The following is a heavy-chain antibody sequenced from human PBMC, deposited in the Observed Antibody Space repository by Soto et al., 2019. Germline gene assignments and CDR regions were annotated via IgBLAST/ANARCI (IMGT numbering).Heavy chain of an antibody. CDR1: GFTFSLFA. Sequence: GGSLRLSCAASGFTFSLFAMTWVRQAPGKGLEWVSSISGSVDSTFYADSAKGRFTISRDYSKRTVYLQMNSLRVDDTAVYYCEKSKSRVPYGLDVWGQGTTATVSS. CDR3: EKSKSRVPYGLDV. J-gene: IGHJ6*02. V-gene: IGHV3-23*01. CDR2: ISGSVDST. D-gene: IGHD2-2*01.